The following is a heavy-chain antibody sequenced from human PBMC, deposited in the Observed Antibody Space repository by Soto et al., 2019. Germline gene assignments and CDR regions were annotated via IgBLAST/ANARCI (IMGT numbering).Heavy chain of an antibody. CDR1: GFTVSSNY. CDR2: IYSGGST. CDR3: VSRLGGGGYYYYYMDV. D-gene: IGHD2-15*01. Sequence: EVQLVESGGGLVQPGGSLRLSCAASGFTVSSNYMSWVRQAPGKGLEWVSVIYSGGSTYYADSVKGRFTISRDNSKNTLYLRMNSLRAEDTAVYYCVSRLGGGGYYYYYMDVWGKGTTVTVSS. J-gene: IGHJ6*03. V-gene: IGHV3-66*01.